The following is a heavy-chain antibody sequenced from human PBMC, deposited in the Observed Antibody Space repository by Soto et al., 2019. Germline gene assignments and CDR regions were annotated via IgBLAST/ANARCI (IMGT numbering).Heavy chain of an antibody. Sequence: GWSLRLSCAASGFTFSSYSMNWVRQAPGKGLEWVSSISSSSSYIYYADSVKGRFTISRDNAKNSLYLQMNSLRAEDTAVYYCARDGGIAVAGTLDYWGQGTLVTVSS. D-gene: IGHD6-19*01. J-gene: IGHJ4*02. CDR2: ISSSSSYI. V-gene: IGHV3-21*01. CDR3: ARDGGIAVAGTLDY. CDR1: GFTFSSYS.